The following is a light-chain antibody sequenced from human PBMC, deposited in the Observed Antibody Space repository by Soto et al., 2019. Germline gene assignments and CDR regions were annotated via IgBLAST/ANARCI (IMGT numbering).Light chain of an antibody. V-gene: IGKV3-15*01. CDR2: GAS. Sequence: IVMTQSPATLSVSPGERANLSCRASQSVGTKLAWYQQTPGQAPRLLIYGASNRATGVPARISGSVSGTEFTLTISRLEPEDFAVYYCQHFGSSPMYTFGLGTKLEIK. CDR1: QSVGTK. J-gene: IGKJ2*01. CDR3: QHFGSSPMYT.